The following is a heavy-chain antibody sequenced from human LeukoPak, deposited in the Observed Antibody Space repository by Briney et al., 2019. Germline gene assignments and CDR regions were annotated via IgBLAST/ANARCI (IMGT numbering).Heavy chain of an antibody. CDR1: GGSLSRYH. Sequence: SETLSLTCAVSGGSLSRYHGSWMRQPPGEGLEGVGYIYYSGSTNYNPALKSRVTISVDTSKNQFSLKLSSVTAADTAVYYCARDTSPRIAAIYYDAFDIWGQGTMVTVSS. CDR2: IYYSGST. D-gene: IGHD6-13*01. J-gene: IGHJ3*02. CDR3: ARDTSPRIAAIYYDAFDI. V-gene: IGHV4-59*01.